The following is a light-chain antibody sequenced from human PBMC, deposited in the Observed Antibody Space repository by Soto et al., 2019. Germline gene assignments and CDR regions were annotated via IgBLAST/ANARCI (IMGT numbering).Light chain of an antibody. Sequence: QSALTQPACVSGSPGQSITISCTGTSSDIGGYNYVSWYQQHPGKAPKLMISEVTNRPSGVSNRFSGSKSGNTASLTISGLQAEDEADYYCISYISSRTPFVFGTGTKLTVL. J-gene: IGLJ1*01. CDR1: SSDIGGYNY. V-gene: IGLV2-14*01. CDR3: ISYISSRTPFV. CDR2: EVT.